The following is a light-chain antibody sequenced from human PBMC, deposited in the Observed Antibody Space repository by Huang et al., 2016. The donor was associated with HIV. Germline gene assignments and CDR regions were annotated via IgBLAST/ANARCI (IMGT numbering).Light chain of an antibody. J-gene: IGKJ1*01. CDR2: WAS. CDR3: QQYYSSPQT. CDR1: QSVYASSTSKNY. Sequence: DIIMSQSPDSLTVSLGERATLNCRSSQSVYASSTSKNYMAWFQQKPGQPPRLLLFWASSRDVGVPDRFSGSGSVTHFTLTIANLQPEDAAIYYCQQYYSSPQTFGQGTRV. V-gene: IGKV4-1*01.